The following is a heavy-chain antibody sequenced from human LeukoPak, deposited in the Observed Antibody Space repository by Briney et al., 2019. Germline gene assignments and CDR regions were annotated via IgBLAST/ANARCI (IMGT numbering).Heavy chain of an antibody. CDR3: AKDYDILNGYTFDY. D-gene: IGHD3-9*01. CDR2: ISGSGGST. Sequence: AGSLRLSRAASGFTFSSYAMSWVRQAPGKGLEWVSAISGSGGSTYYADSVKGRFTISRDNSKNTLCLQMNSLRAEDTAVYYCAKDYDILNGYTFDYWGQGTLVTVSS. CDR1: GFTFSSYA. V-gene: IGHV3-23*01. J-gene: IGHJ4*02.